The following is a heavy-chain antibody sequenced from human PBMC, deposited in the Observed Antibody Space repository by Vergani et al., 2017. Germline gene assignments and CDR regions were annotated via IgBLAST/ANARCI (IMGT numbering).Heavy chain of an antibody. CDR3: ARGENYYDSSGYYPPSFDY. J-gene: IGHJ4*02. D-gene: IGHD3-22*01. CDR2: ISAYNGNT. Sequence: QVQLVQSGAEVKKPGASVKVSCKASGYTFTSYGISWVRQAPGQGLEWMGWISAYNGNTNYAQKLQGRVTMTTDTSTSTAYMELSSLRSEDTAVYYCARGENYYDSSGYYPPSFDYWGQGTLVTVSS. V-gene: IGHV1-18*01. CDR1: GYTFTSYG.